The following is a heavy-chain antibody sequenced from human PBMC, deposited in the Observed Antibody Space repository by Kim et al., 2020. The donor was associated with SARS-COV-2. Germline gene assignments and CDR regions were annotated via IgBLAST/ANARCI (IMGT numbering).Heavy chain of an antibody. CDR3: ARDPHMVRGVIITFFYQDGED. D-gene: IGHD3-10*01. J-gene: IGHJ4*02. Sequence: ASVKVSCKASGYTFTGYYMHWVRQAPGQGLEWMGRINPNSGGTNYAQKFQGRVTMTRDTSISTAYMELSRLRSDDTAVYYCARDPHMVRGVIITFFYQDGEDWGQGTLVTVSS. CDR1: GYTFTGYY. V-gene: IGHV1-2*06. CDR2: INPNSGGT.